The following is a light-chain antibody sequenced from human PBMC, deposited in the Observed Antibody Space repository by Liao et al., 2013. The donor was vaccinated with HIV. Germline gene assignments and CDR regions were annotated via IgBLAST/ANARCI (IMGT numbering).Light chain of an antibody. CDR2: QDR. CDR1: KLGDKF. Sequence: SYELTQPPSLSVSPGQTASITCSGDKLGDKFVCWYQQKPGQSPVLVIFQDRMRPSGIPERFSGSNSGNTATLTISGTQAMDEADYYCQAWDSSSLFVFGTGTKVTVL. V-gene: IGLV3-1*01. J-gene: IGLJ1*01. CDR3: QAWDSSSLFV.